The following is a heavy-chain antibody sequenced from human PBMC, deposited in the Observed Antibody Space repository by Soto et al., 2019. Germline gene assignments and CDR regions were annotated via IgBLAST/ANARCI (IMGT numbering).Heavy chain of an antibody. V-gene: IGHV3-23*01. J-gene: IGHJ4*02. Sequence: EVQLLESGGGLVQPGGSLRLTCVGSGFTFRNQDMRWVRQAPGKGLEWVSGISGRGGVTYYADSVKGRFTISRDNSKNTLYLQMNNLRANDTAVYYCAKHRQCRSYYESAGHYNDWGQGTLVTVSS. CDR3: AKHRQCRSYYESAGHYND. D-gene: IGHD3-22*01. CDR2: ISGRGGVT. CDR1: GFTFRNQD.